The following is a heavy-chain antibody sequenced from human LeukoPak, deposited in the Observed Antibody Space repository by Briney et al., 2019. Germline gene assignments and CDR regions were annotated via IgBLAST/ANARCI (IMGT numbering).Heavy chain of an antibody. CDR2: INPSGGST. D-gene: IGHD6-19*01. V-gene: IGHV1-46*01. CDR3: ARVSSGWYRGYFDY. J-gene: IGHJ4*02. Sequence: ASVKVSCKASGYTFTTYYMHWVRQAPGQGLEWMAIINPSGGSTNYAQKFQGRVTMTRDTSTSTVYMELSSLRSDDTAVYYCARVSSGWYRGYFDYWGQGTLVTVSS. CDR1: GYTFTTYY.